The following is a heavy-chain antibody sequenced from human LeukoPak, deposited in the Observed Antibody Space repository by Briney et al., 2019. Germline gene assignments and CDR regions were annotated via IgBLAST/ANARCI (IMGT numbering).Heavy chain of an antibody. V-gene: IGHV3-7*03. CDR2: IKEDGTVK. J-gene: IGHJ4*02. CDR1: GFSFSDYW. D-gene: IGHD5-12*01. Sequence: TGGSLRLSCEVSGFSFSDYWMIWVRQAPGKGLEWVANIKEDGTVKKYVDSVEGRFTISRDNTKNSVYLQMDSLRVDYTAVYYCAKGHSGYGTGFDCWGRGTLVTVSS. CDR3: AKGHSGYGTGFDC.